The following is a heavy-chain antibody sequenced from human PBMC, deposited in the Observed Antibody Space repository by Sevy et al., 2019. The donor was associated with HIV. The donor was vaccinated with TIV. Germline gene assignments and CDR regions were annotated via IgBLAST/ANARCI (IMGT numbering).Heavy chain of an antibody. Sequence: GGSLRLSCAASGFIFSNYAMHWVRQAPGQGLEWLAFIRYDGSNKHYADSVKGRFTISRDNSKNTLYLQMNSLRAEDTAVYYCARDGPPPNVGSNYGMDVWGQGTTVTVSS. CDR1: GFIFSNYA. J-gene: IGHJ6*02. D-gene: IGHD1-1*01. CDR2: IRYDGSNK. V-gene: IGHV3-30*02. CDR3: ARDGPPPNVGSNYGMDV.